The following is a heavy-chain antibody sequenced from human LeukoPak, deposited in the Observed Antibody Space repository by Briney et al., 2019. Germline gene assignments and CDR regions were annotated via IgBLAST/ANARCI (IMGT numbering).Heavy chain of an antibody. CDR1: GFTVSSNY. J-gene: IGHJ5*02. CDR3: ARDLTSENWFDP. D-gene: IGHD6-6*01. Sequence: GGSLRLSCAASGFTVSSNYMSWVRQAPGKGLEWVSVIFSGGSTYYADSVKGRFTISRDNSKNTLYLQMNSLRAEDTALYHCARDLTSENWFDPWGQGTLVTVSS. CDR2: IFSGGST. V-gene: IGHV3-53*01.